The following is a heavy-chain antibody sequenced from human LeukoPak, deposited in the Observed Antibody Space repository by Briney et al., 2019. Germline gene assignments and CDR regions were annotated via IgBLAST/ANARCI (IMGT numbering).Heavy chain of an antibody. V-gene: IGHV4-4*07. J-gene: IGHJ5*02. Sequence: SETLSLACTVSGGSISSYYWSWIRQPAGKGLEWIGRIYTSGSTNYTPSLKSRVTMSVDTSKNQFSLKLSSVTAADTAVYYCAREETYYYDSSGYWASWFDPWGQGTLVTVSS. CDR2: IYTSGST. D-gene: IGHD3-22*01. CDR3: AREETYYYDSSGYWASWFDP. CDR1: GGSISSYY.